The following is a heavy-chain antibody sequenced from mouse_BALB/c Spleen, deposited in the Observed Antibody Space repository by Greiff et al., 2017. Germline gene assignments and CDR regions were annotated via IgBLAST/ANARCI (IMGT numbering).Heavy chain of an antibody. Sequence: VQLQQSGAELVRPGASVKLSCKASGYTFTSYWINWVKQRPGQGLEWIGNIYPSDSYTNYNQKFKDKATLTVDKSSSTAYMQLSSPTSEDSAVYYCTRSVYGNSFAYWGQGTLVTVSA. V-gene: IGHV1-69*02. D-gene: IGHD2-1*01. CDR2: IYPSDSYT. CDR1: GYTFTSYW. J-gene: IGHJ3*01. CDR3: TRSVYGNSFAY.